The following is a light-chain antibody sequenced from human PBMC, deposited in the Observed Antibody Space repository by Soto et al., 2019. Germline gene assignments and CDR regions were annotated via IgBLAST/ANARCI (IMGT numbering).Light chain of an antibody. CDR3: RAYTSSSTYD. J-gene: IGLJ1*01. Sequence: QSALTQPASVSGSPGQSITISCTGTSSDVGGYNYVSWYQQHPGKAPKLMIYDVSNRPSGVSNRFSVSKSGNTASLTISGLQAEYEADYYCRAYTSSSTYDLGTGTKLTVL. CDR2: DVS. CDR1: SSDVGGYNY. V-gene: IGLV2-14*01.